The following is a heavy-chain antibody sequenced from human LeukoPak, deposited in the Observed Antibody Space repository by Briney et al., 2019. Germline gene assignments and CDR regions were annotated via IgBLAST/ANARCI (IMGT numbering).Heavy chain of an antibody. CDR3: ARREVWGTYRLMYYFDY. CDR2: ISHSGST. J-gene: IGHJ4*02. CDR1: GGSISSGSYY. Sequence: PSETLSLTCTVSGGSISSGSYYWGWIRQPPGKGLEWIGSISHSGSTYYNASLKSRVRISVDTSKNHFSLKLSSVTAADTAVYYCARREVWGTYRLMYYFDYWGQGSRVTVSS. D-gene: IGHD3-16*02. V-gene: IGHV4-39*02.